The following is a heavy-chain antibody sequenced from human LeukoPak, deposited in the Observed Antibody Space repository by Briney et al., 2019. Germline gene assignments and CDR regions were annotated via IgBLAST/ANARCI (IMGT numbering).Heavy chain of an antibody. J-gene: IGHJ4*02. CDR3: ARTRYYYGSRSYGAPYYFDY. CDR1: GGSIRSSSSY. V-gene: IGHV4-39*01. D-gene: IGHD3-10*01. Sequence: PSETLSLTCTVSGGSIRSSSSYWGWIRQPPGEGLEWIGSIYYSGSTYYNPSLKNRLTISVDTSKNQFSLKLSSVTAADTAVYYCARTRYYYGSRSYGAPYYFDYWGQGTLVTVSS. CDR2: IYYSGST.